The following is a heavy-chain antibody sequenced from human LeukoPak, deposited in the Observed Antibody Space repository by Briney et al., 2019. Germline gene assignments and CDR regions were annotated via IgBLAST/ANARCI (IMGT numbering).Heavy chain of an antibody. CDR3: ARRGFDWLSLDY. Sequence: GGSLRLSCAASGFTFSSYAMHWVRQAPGNGLEWVAVISYDGSNKYYADSVKGRFTISRDNSKNTLYLQMNSLRAEDTAVYYCARRGFDWLSLDYWGQGTLVTVSS. J-gene: IGHJ4*02. D-gene: IGHD3-9*01. V-gene: IGHV3-30-3*01. CDR1: GFTFSSYA. CDR2: ISYDGSNK.